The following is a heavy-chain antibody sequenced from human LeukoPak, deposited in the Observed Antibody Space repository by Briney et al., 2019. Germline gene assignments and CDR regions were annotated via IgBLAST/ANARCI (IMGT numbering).Heavy chain of an antibody. CDR1: GFTFSSYE. CDR3: AELGITMIGGV. Sequence: PGGSLRLSCAASGFTFSSYEMNWVRQALGEGLWWVSYIRSSGSTIYYADSVKGRFTISRDNAKNSLYLQMNSLRAEDTAVYYCAELGITMIGGVWGKGTTVTISS. CDR2: IRSSGSTI. J-gene: IGHJ6*04. V-gene: IGHV3-48*03. D-gene: IGHD3-10*02.